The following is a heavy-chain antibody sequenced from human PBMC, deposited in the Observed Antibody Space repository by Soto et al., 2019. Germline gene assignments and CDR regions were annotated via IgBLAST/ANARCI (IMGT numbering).Heavy chain of an antibody. CDR1: GGSISSGGYY. D-gene: IGHD3-10*01. J-gene: IGHJ1*01. CDR3: VRGVLS. Sequence: QVQLQESGPGLVKASQTLSLTCNVSGGSISSGGYYWTWTRQHPGKGLEWVGNIHNSGSTFYNPSIKSRVSISVDTSKNQFSLKLSSVTAADTAVYFCVRGVLSWGQGTLVTVSS. CDR2: IHNSGST. V-gene: IGHV4-31*03.